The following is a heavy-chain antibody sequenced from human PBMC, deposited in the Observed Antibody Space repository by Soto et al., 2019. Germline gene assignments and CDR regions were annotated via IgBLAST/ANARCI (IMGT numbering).Heavy chain of an antibody. V-gene: IGHV1-69*06. J-gene: IGHJ4*02. D-gene: IGHD6-19*01. CDR1: GGTFSSYA. CDR2: IIPIFGTA. Sequence: QVQLVQSGAEVKKPGSSMKVSCKASGGTFSSYAISWVRQAPGQGLEWMGGIIPIFGTANYAQKFQGRVTITAAKATSPASMELSSLRSDHTAVYYYARDPASGWYPYWGQGTLVTVSS. CDR3: ARDPASGWYPY.